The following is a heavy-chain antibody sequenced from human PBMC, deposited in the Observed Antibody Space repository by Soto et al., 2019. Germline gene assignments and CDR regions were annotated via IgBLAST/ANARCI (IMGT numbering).Heavy chain of an antibody. D-gene: IGHD6-13*01. J-gene: IGHJ6*02. CDR3: ARGAYSSTYYFAMDV. CDR2: INVGNGNA. V-gene: IGHV1-3*01. CDR1: GYSFINYI. Sequence: GASVKVSCKASGYSFINYIMYWVRQAPGQRLEWMGWINVGNGNAKYSQKFQGRVTITGDTSASTAYMELSNLRSEDTAVYYCARGAYSSTYYFAMDVWGQGTMVTVSS.